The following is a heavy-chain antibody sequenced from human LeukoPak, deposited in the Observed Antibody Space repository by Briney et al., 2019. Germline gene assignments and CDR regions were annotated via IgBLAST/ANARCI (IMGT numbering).Heavy chain of an antibody. CDR3: ARHVGDSNWFDP. CDR1: GGSISSYY. D-gene: IGHD1-26*01. V-gene: IGHV4-59*08. Sequence: SETLSLTCTVSGGSISSYYWSWIRQPPGKGLDWIGYIYYSGSTNYNPSLKSRVTTSVDTSKNQFSLKLSSVTAADTAVYYCARHVGDSNWFDPWGQGTLVTVSS. J-gene: IGHJ5*02. CDR2: IYYSGST.